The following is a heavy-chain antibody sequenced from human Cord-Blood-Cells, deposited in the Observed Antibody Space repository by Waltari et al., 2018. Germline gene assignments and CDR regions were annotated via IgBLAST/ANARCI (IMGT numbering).Heavy chain of an antibody. V-gene: IGHV3-53*01. J-gene: IGHJ4*02. CDR3: ARDRDSSSWYDY. D-gene: IGHD6-13*01. CDR1: GFTVSSNY. CDR2: IYSDGRT. Sequence: EVQLVESGGGLIQPGGSLRLSCAASGFTVSSNYMSWVRQAPGKGLEWGSVIYSDGRTYYADSVKGRFTIARDNSKNTLYLQMNSLRAEDTAVYYCARDRDSSSWYDYWGQGTLVTVSS.